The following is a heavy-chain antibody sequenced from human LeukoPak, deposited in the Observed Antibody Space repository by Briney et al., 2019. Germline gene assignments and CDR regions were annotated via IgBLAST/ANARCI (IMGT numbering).Heavy chain of an antibody. CDR1: GFTFSSHA. Sequence: GGYLRLSCVASGFTFSSHAMSWVRQAPGKGLEWVSAISGSGGSTYYADSVKGRFTISRDNSKNTLYLQMNSLRAEDTAVYYCAKAPRTKYCSSTSCYPMAGYYGMDVWGQGTTVTVSS. V-gene: IGHV3-23*01. D-gene: IGHD2-2*01. CDR2: ISGSGGST. CDR3: AKAPRTKYCSSTSCYPMAGYYGMDV. J-gene: IGHJ6*02.